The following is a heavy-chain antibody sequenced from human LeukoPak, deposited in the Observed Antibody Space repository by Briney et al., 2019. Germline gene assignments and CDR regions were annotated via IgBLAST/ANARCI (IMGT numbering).Heavy chain of an antibody. CDR2: IYPGDSDT. Sequence: GGSPRLSCAASGFTFSSYSMNWVRQMPGKGLEWMGIIYPGDSDTRYSPSFQGQVTTSADKSISTAYLQWSSLKASDTAMYYCATGPYYYDSSGYYDGLDYWGQGTLVTVSS. CDR3: ATGPYYYDSSGYYDGLDY. D-gene: IGHD3-22*01. V-gene: IGHV5-51*01. J-gene: IGHJ4*02. CDR1: GFTFSSYS.